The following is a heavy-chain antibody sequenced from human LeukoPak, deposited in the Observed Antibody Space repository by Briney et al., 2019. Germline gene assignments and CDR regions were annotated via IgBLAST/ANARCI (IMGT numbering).Heavy chain of an antibody. CDR2: IRFDGSDE. V-gene: IGHV3-30*02. D-gene: IGHD2-2*01. CDR1: GFRFSTSG. Sequence: GGSLRLSCAASGFRFSTSGMHWVRQAPGKGREGVSFIRFDGSDEDHGDSVKGRFTISRDNSKNTMYLQMNSLRAEDTAVYYCAKEVTYCSSSSCNDAFDVWGRGTMVIVSS. CDR3: AKEVTYCSSSSCNDAFDV. J-gene: IGHJ3*01.